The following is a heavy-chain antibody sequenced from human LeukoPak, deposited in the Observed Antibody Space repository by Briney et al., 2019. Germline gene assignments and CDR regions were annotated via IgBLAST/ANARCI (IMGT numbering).Heavy chain of an antibody. CDR2: MNPNSCNT. CDR1: GYTFTSYD. J-gene: IGHJ5*02. D-gene: IGHD3-3*01. CDR3: ARGRGYDFWSGYSQNWFDP. Sequence: GSSVNVSCKASGYTFTSYDINWLRQATGQGLEWMGWMNPNSCNTGYAQKFQGRVTMTRNTSISTAYMELSSLRSEETAVYYCARGRGYDFWSGYSQNWFDPWGQGTLVTVSS. V-gene: IGHV1-8*01.